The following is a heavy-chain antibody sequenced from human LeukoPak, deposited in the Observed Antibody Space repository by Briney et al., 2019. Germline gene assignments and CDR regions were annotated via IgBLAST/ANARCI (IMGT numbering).Heavy chain of an antibody. D-gene: IGHD3-3*01. CDR1: GGSISSGDYY. CDR3: AREGAGYDFWSGYYSPYYYYGMDV. CDR2: IYYSGST. Sequence: SQTLSLTCTVSGGSISSGDYYWSWIRQPPGKGLEWIGYIYYSGSTNYNPSLKSRVTISVDTSKNQFSLKLSSVTAADTAVYYCAREGAGYDFWSGYYSPYYYYGMDVWGQGTTVTVS. V-gene: IGHV4-30-4*01. J-gene: IGHJ6*02.